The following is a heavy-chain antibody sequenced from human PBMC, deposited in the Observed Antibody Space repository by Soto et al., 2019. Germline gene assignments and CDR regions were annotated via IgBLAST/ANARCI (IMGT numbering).Heavy chain of an antibody. CDR1: GGSISSSNW. CDR2: LYHSGST. J-gene: IGHJ3*02. V-gene: IGHV4-4*02. D-gene: IGHD5-12*01. Sequence: QVQLQESGPGLVKPSGTLSLTCAVSGGSISSSNWWSWVRRPPGKGLEWIGELYHSGSTNYNPSHKSRVTISVDKSKIQFPLKLSSVTAADTAVYYCASQPTWRYSGYEGAFDIWGQGTMVTVSS. CDR3: ASQPTWRYSGYEGAFDI.